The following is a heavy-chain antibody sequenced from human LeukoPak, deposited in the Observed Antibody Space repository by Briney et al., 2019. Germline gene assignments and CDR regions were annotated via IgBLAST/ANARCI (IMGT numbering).Heavy chain of an antibody. Sequence: PSETLSLTCTVSGGSISSSSYYWGWIRQPPGKGLEWIGSIYYSGSTYYNPSLKSRVTISVDTSKNQFSLKLSSVTAADTAVYYCARHFSERYSSSWQPFDYWGQGTLVTVSS. D-gene: IGHD6-13*01. J-gene: IGHJ4*02. CDR3: ARHFSERYSSSWQPFDY. CDR1: GGSISSSSYY. V-gene: IGHV4-39*01. CDR2: IYYSGST.